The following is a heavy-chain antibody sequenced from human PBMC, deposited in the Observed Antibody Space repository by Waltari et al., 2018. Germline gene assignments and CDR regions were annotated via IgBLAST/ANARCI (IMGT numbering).Heavy chain of an antibody. CDR1: GGSISSSSYY. CDR3: ARDTISSSGPYNWFDP. D-gene: IGHD6-6*01. CDR2: IYYSGST. V-gene: IGHV4-39*07. J-gene: IGHJ5*02. Sequence: QLQLQESGPGLVKPSETLSLTCTVSGGSISSSSYYWGWIRQPPGKGLEWIGSIYYSGSTYYNPSLKSRVTISVDTSKNQFSLKLSSVTAADTAVYYCARDTISSSGPYNWFDPWGQGTLVTVSS.